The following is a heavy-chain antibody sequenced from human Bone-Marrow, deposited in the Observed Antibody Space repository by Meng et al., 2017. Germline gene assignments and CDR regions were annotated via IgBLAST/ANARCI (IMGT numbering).Heavy chain of an antibody. CDR3: ARGRYDYGEY. D-gene: IGHD3-9*01. CDR2: ISSSSGSI. J-gene: IGHJ4*02. CDR1: GFTFSSYT. V-gene: IGHV3-21*01. Sequence: EVEVVGSGGGRVKPGGSLSLSCAASGFTFSSYTMNWVRQAPGKGLEWVSSISSSSGSIYYADSVKGRFTISRDNAKNSLYLQMNSLRAEDTAVYFCARGRYDYGEYWGQGTLVTVSS.